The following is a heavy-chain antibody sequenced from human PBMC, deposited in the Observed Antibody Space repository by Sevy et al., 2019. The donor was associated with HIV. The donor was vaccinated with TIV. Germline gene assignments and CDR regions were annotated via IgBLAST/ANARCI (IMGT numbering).Heavy chain of an antibody. J-gene: IGHJ4*02. V-gene: IGHV3-7*01. CDR1: GFIFSNFW. CDR3: ASDYS. Sequence: GGSLRLSCAGSGFIFSNFWMTWVRQGPGKGLEWVATINQHGSDKYYVDPVKGRFTISRDNAKNSVYLQMSSLRVEDTAMYYCASDYSWGQGTLVTVSS. CDR2: INQHGSDK.